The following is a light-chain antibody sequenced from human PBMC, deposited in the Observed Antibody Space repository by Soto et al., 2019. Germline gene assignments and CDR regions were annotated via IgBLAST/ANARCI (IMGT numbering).Light chain of an antibody. Sequence: QSALTQPASVSGSPGQSITISCTGTSSDVGGYNYVSWYQQHPGKAPKLMIYEVSNRPSGVSNRFSGSKSGNTASLTISGLQAEDEADYYCSSYTSSSTLGLVVFGTGTKLTVL. CDR3: SSYTSSSTLGLVV. V-gene: IGLV2-14*01. CDR1: SSDVGGYNY. CDR2: EVS. J-gene: IGLJ1*01.